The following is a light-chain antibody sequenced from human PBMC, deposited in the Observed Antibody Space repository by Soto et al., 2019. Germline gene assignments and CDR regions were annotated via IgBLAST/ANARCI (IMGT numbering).Light chain of an antibody. CDR2: EVS. Sequence: QSALTQPASVSGSPGQSITISCTGTSNDVGGYNFVSWYQQHPGKVPELIISEVSNRPSGVSNRFSGSKSGNTASLTISGLQAEDEADYYCISYTSSSTPWVFGGGTKLTVL. V-gene: IGLV2-14*01. J-gene: IGLJ3*02. CDR3: ISYTSSSTPWV. CDR1: SNDVGGYNF.